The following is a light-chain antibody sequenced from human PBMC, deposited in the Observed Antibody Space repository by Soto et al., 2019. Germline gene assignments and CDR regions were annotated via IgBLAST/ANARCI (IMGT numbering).Light chain of an antibody. CDR2: AAS. Sequence: DIQMTQSPSSVSASVGDRVTITCRTSQGIGSWLAWYQQKPGKAPKVLIYAASSLQSGVPSRFSGSGPGSDFTRTISSLQPDDFATYYCQPANSFPLTFGVGTKVEIK. CDR3: QPANSFPLT. J-gene: IGKJ4*01. CDR1: QGIGSW. V-gene: IGKV1-12*01.